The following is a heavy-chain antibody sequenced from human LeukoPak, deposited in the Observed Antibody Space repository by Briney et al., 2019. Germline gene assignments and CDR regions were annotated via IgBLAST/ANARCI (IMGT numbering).Heavy chain of an antibody. CDR1: GFTFSSYR. J-gene: IGHJ4*02. CDR2: ISSSHNNI. D-gene: IGHD3-10*01. V-gene: IGHV3-21*01. CDR3: VRDRSPGYFDY. Sequence: PGGSLRLSCAASGFTFSSYRMNWVRQAPGKGLDWVSSISSSHNNIYYADSVKGRFSISRDNAKNLLFLQMNSLRAEDTAVYYCVRDRSPGYFDYWGQGTLVTVSS.